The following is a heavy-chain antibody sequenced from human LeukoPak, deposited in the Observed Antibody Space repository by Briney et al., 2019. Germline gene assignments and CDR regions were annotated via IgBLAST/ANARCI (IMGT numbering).Heavy chain of an antibody. CDR1: GGSISSYY. Sequence: SETLSLTCTVSGGSISSYYWSWIRQPPGKGLEWIGYIHYSGSTKYKSSLKSRVTISVDTSKNQFSLKLNSVTAADTAVYYCARGKEVITMLRGLKPGYYFDYWGQGTLVTVSS. J-gene: IGHJ4*02. CDR3: ARGKEVITMLRGLKPGYYFDY. V-gene: IGHV4-59*01. D-gene: IGHD3-10*01. CDR2: IHYSGST.